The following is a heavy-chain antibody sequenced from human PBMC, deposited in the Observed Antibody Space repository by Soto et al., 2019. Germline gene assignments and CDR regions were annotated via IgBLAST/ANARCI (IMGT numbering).Heavy chain of an antibody. Sequence: QITLKESGPTLVKPTQTLTLTCTFSGFSLTTTRVSVSWIRQPPGKALEGLASIYWNDDKRYSPSLKSRLTLTKDNSKKQVVLTMNNMDPVDTATYYCAYRVGSRGSFDYWGQGTLVTVSS. CDR1: GFSLTTTRVS. D-gene: IGHD6-25*01. CDR2: IYWNDDK. CDR3: AYRVGSRGSFDY. J-gene: IGHJ4*02. V-gene: IGHV2-5*01.